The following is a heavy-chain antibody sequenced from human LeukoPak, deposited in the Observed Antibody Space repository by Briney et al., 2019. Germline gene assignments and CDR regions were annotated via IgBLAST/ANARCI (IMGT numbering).Heavy chain of an antibody. CDR3: ARAYSERYGLGYYYMDV. D-gene: IGHD1-26*01. Sequence: GGSLRLSCAASGFTFDDYAMHWVRQAPGKGLEWVSSVSSSSSYIYYADSVKGRFTISRDNAKKSVYLQMNSLRAEDTAVYYCARAYSERYGLGYYYMDVWGKGITVTISS. CDR2: VSSSSSYI. J-gene: IGHJ6*03. CDR1: GFTFDDYA. V-gene: IGHV3-21*01.